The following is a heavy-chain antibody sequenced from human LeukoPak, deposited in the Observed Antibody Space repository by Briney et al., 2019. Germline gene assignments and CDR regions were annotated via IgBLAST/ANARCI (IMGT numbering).Heavy chain of an antibody. CDR3: ASCSSTSCRDY. Sequence: PGGSLRLSCAASGFTFSTYWMHWVRQAPGKGLVWVSRINTDGSSTSYADSVKGRFTISRDNAKNTLYLQMNSLRADDTAVYYCASCSSTSCRDYWGQGTLVTVSS. V-gene: IGHV3-74*01. CDR2: INTDGSST. J-gene: IGHJ4*02. CDR1: GFTFSTYW. D-gene: IGHD2-2*01.